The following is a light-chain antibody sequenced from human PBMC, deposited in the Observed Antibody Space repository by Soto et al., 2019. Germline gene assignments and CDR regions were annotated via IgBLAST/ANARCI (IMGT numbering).Light chain of an antibody. Sequence: DIQMTQSPSTLSASVGDRVTITCRASQTISSWLAWYQQKPGKAPELLIYDASTLESGVPSRFSGSGSGTEFSLTISSLQPDDFATFYCQQYSSFSRTFGQGTEV. CDR3: QQYSSFSRT. CDR2: DAS. V-gene: IGKV1-5*01. CDR1: QTISSW. J-gene: IGKJ1*01.